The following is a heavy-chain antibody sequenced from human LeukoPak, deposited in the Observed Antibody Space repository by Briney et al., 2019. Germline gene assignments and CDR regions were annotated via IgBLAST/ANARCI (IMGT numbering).Heavy chain of an antibody. CDR2: IRFSGEST. J-gene: IGHJ4*02. D-gene: IGHD3-10*01. V-gene: IGHV3-23*01. CDR3: AKDVGTSGNYSPSDY. CDR1: GFTFGRHA. Sequence: GGSLRLSCAASGFTFGRHAMNWVRQAPGKGLEWVSAIRFSGESTYYADFVKGRLTISRDNSKNTLYLQMDSLRAEDTAVYYCAKDVGTSGNYSPSDYWGQGTLVTVSS.